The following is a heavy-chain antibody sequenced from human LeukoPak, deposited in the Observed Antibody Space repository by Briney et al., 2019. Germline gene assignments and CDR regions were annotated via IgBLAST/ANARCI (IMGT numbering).Heavy chain of an antibody. CDR3: TRENLPKYSSSWYSYYYYYMDV. Sequence: GGSLRLSCTASGFTFGDYAMSWVRQAPGKGLEWVGFIRSKAYGGTTEYAASVKGRFTISRDDSKSIAYLQMNSLKTEDTAVYYCTRENLPKYSSSWYSYYYYYMDVWGKGTTVTISS. D-gene: IGHD6-13*01. CDR2: IRSKAYGGTT. V-gene: IGHV3-49*04. CDR1: GFTFGDYA. J-gene: IGHJ6*03.